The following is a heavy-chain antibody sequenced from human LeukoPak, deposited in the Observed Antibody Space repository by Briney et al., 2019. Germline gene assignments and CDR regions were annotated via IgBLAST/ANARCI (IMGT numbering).Heavy chain of an antibody. Sequence: PGRTLRLSRAASGFTVRSNYMSWVRRAPGKGLECGSVIYIGGSTYYADSVKGRFTISRDNSKNTLYLQMNSLRAEDTAVYYCASGSGSYRTPYYYMDVWGKGTTVTVSS. CDR1: GFTVRSNY. J-gene: IGHJ6*03. V-gene: IGHV3-53*01. CDR3: ASGSGSYRTPYYYMDV. CDR2: IYIGGST. D-gene: IGHD3-10*01.